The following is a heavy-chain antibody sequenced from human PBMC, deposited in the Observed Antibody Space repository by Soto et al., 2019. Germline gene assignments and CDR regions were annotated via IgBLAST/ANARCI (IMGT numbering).Heavy chain of an antibody. CDR2: ISSSSSTI. D-gene: IGHD6-19*01. V-gene: IGHV3-48*01. J-gene: IGHJ5*02. CDR1: GFTFSSYS. CDR3: ARTGSSGWSPWDNWFDP. Sequence: EVQLVESGGGLVQPGGSLRLSCAASGFTFSSYSMNWVRQAPGKGLEWVSYISSSSSTIYYADSVKGRFTISRDNAKNSLYLQMNSLRAEDTAVYYCARTGSSGWSPWDNWFDPWGQGTLVTVSS.